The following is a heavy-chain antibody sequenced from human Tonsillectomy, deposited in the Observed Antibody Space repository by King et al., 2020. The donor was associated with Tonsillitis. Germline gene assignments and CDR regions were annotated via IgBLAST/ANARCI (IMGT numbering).Heavy chain of an antibody. D-gene: IGHD3-22*01. V-gene: IGHV3-53*01. CDR1: GFTGSTNY. CDR2: IYSGVST. CDR3: ARVLYYYDSSGYYHQAFDY. Sequence: VQLLEAGGGLIQPGGALRLSCSASGFTGSTNYMSWVRPAPGKGLEGGALIYSGVSTYFADSVNGRFTISRDNSKDTLYLQMNSLRAEDTAVYYCARVLYYYDSSGYYHQAFDYWGQGTLVTVSS. J-gene: IGHJ4*02.